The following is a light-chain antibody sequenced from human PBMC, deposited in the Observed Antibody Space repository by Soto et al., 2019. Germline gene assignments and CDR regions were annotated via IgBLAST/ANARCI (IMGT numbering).Light chain of an antibody. CDR3: QQYNDWPLT. CDR1: QTINSR. CDR2: GPS. V-gene: IGKV3-15*01. Sequence: EIVMTQSPATLSVSPGERATLSCRASQTINSRLVWYQQKPGQAPRLLIYGPSTRATGIPARFSGSGSGTEFTLTISGLHSEDFASYYCQQYNDWPLTFGQGTRLEIK. J-gene: IGKJ5*01.